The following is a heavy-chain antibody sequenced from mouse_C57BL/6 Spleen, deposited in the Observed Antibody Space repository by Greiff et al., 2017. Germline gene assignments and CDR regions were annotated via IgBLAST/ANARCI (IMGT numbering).Heavy chain of an antibody. Sequence: EVQVVESEGGLVQPGSSMKLSCTASGFTFSDYYMAWVRQVPEKGLEWVANINYDGSSTYYLDSLKSRFIIARDNAENILYLQMSSLTSEDTAPYYCARGGGKVVGYFDYWGQGTTLTVSS. J-gene: IGHJ2*01. CDR3: ARGGGKVVGYFDY. V-gene: IGHV5-16*01. CDR2: INYDGSST. CDR1: GFTFSDYY. D-gene: IGHD1-1*01.